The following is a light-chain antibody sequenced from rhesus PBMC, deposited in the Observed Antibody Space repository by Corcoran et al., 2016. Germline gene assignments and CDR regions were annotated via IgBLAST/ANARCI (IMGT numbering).Light chain of an antibody. CDR2: KAS. Sequence: DIQMTQSPSSLPASVGDTVTITCRARQGSSSGLAWHQQKPGKAPKLLCDKASSLQSGVPSRLSGSGSGTAFTLAISSLQSEAFATYYCQQDSGRPLTFGPRTKLYI. J-gene: IGKJ3*01. CDR1: QGSSSG. CDR3: QQDSGRPLT. V-gene: IGKV1-22*01.